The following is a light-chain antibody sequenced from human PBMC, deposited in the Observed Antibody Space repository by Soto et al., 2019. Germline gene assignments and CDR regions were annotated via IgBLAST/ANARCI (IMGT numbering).Light chain of an antibody. Sequence: QSVLTQPPSASGSPGQSVTISCTGTSSDVGGYKYVSWYQQHPGKAPKLMIYEVSKRPSGVPDRFSGSKSGNTASLTVSGLQAEDGADYYCSSYAGSNTDSVFGTGTKVTVL. CDR2: EVS. CDR1: SSDVGGYKY. CDR3: SSYAGSNTDSV. V-gene: IGLV2-8*01. J-gene: IGLJ1*01.